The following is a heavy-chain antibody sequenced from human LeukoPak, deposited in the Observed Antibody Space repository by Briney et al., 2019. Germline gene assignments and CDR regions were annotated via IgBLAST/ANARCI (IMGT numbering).Heavy chain of an antibody. CDR3: ARGSGYGDSPGLH. Sequence: SETLSLTCTVSGGSVSSGNYYWSWIRQPPGKGLEWIGYIYDSGSTNYNPSLKSRVTISVDTSENQFSLKLSSVTAADTAVYYCARGSGYGDSPGLHWGQGTLVTVSS. CDR2: IYDSGST. V-gene: IGHV4-61*01. D-gene: IGHD4-17*01. J-gene: IGHJ4*02. CDR1: GGSVSSGNYY.